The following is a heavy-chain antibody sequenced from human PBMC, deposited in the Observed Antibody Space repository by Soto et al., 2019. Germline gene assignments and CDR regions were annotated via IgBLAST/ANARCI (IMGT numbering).Heavy chain of an antibody. CDR1: GLPFSSYA. CDR2: VTGSGIYT. V-gene: IGHV3-23*01. D-gene: IGHD2-15*01. J-gene: IGHJ4*02. Sequence: EVQLLESGGGLVQPGGSLRLSCAASGLPFSSYAMTWVRQAPGKGLEWVSSVTGSGIYTFYADSVKGRFTISRDNSKNTLYLEMSGLRAEDTTVYYCARDRVAKIVVLLAATPAALGCWGQGTLVTVSS. CDR3: ARDRVAKIVVLLAATPAALGC.